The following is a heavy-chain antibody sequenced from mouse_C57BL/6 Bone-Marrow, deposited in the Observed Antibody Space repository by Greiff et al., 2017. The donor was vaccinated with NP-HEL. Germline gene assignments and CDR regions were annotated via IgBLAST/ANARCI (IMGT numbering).Heavy chain of an antibody. CDR2: IYPRDGST. D-gene: IGHD1-1*01. Sequence: VQLQQSDAELVKPGASVKIYCKVSGYTFTDHPIHWMKQRPEQGLEWIGYIYPRDGSTKYNEKFKGKATLTADKSSSTAYMQLNGLTSEDSAVYFCARRGYYYGRGAMDYWGQGTSVTVSS. J-gene: IGHJ4*01. V-gene: IGHV1-78*01. CDR3: ARRGYYYGRGAMDY. CDR1: GYTFTDHP.